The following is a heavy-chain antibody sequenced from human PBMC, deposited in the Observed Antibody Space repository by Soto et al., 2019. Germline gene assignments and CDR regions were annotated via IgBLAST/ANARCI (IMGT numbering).Heavy chain of an antibody. CDR3: AMYYDILSGYTL. D-gene: IGHD3-9*01. CDR2: ISGSSGSA. J-gene: IGHJ4*02. V-gene: IGHV3-23*01. CDR1: GCTFSSNA. Sequence: RSSLRLNCADSGCTFSSNAMSWVRQAPGKGLDWVSAISGSSGSAYYADSVKGRFTISRDNSKNTLFLQMNSLRAEDTAVYYCAMYYDILSGYTLWGQGTLVTVSS.